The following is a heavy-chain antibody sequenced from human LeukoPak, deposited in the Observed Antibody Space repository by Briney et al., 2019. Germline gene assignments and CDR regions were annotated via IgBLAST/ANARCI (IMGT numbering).Heavy chain of an antibody. Sequence: SETLSLTCTVSGGSISSYYWSWIRQPPGKGLEWIGYIYYSGSTNYYPSLKSRVTISVDTSKNQFSLKLSSVTAADAAVYYCARDFLECSSTSCYHGLDPWGQGTLVTVSS. V-gene: IGHV4-59*01. CDR2: IYYSGST. CDR3: ARDFLECSSTSCYHGLDP. D-gene: IGHD2-2*01. J-gene: IGHJ5*02. CDR1: GGSISSYY.